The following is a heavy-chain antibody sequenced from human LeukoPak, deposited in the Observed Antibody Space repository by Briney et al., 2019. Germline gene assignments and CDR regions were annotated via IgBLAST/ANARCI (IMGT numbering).Heavy chain of an antibody. J-gene: IGHJ4*02. CDR2: IKSKGDGETT. Sequence: PGGSLRLSCAASGFTFTNAWMTWVRQAPGKGLEWVGRIKSKGDGETTDYAAPVKGRFSMSRDDSKATMYLQMYSLEAENTAVYYCTTDLGLTMIRGVIVYWGQGALVTVSS. D-gene: IGHD3-10*01. V-gene: IGHV3-15*01. CDR3: TTDLGLTMIRGVIVY. CDR1: GFTFTNAW.